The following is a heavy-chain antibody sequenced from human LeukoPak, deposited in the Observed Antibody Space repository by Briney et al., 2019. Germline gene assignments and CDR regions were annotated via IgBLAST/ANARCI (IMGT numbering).Heavy chain of an antibody. CDR2: INHSGST. CDR1: GGSFSGYY. D-gene: IGHD5-24*01. CDR3: AREGGRDGYKIFDY. V-gene: IGHV4-34*01. Sequence: PSETLSLTCAVYGGSFSGYYWSWIRQPPGKGLEWIGEINHSGSTNYNPSLKSRVTISVDTSKNQFSLKLSSVTAADTAVYYCAREGGRDGYKIFDYWGQGTLVTVSP. J-gene: IGHJ4*02.